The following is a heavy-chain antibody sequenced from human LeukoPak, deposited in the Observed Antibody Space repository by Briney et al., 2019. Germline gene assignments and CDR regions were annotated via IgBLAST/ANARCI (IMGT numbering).Heavy chain of an antibody. J-gene: IGHJ5*02. D-gene: IGHD3-10*01. CDR1: GGSFSGYY. Sequence: SETLSLTCAVYGGSFSGYYWSWIRQPPGKGLEWIGEINHSGSTNYNPSLKSRVTISVDTSKNQFSLKLSSVTAADTAVYYCARRAITMVRGDKGWFDPWGQGTLVTVSS. V-gene: IGHV4-34*01. CDR2: INHSGST. CDR3: ARRAITMVRGDKGWFDP.